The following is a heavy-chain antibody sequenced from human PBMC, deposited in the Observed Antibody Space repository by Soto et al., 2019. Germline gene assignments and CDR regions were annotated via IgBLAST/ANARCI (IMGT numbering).Heavy chain of an antibody. V-gene: IGHV5-51*01. D-gene: IGHD6-13*01. CDR1: GYSFTSYW. CDR3: ARRAYSSSWTHYYYYGMDV. Sequence: GESLKISGKGSGYSFTSYWIGWVRQMPGKGLEWMGIIYPGDSDTRYSPSFQGQVTISADKSISTAYLQWSSLKASDTAMYYCARRAYSSSWTHYYYYGMDVWGQGTTVTVSS. J-gene: IGHJ6*02. CDR2: IYPGDSDT.